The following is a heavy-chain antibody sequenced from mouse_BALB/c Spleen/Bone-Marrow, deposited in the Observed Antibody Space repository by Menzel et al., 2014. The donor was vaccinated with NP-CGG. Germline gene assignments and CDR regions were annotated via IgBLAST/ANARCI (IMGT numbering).Heavy chain of an antibody. J-gene: IGHJ4*01. Sequence: QVQLQQPGPGLVAPSQSLSITCTVSGFSLTSYGVHWVRQSPGKGLEWLGVIWAGGSTNYNSAPMSRLSISKDNSKSQVFLKMNGLQTDDTAMYYCARDRSYYGMDYWGQGTSVTVSS. CDR3: ARDRSYYGMDY. V-gene: IGHV2-9*02. CDR2: IWAGGST. CDR1: GFSLTSYG.